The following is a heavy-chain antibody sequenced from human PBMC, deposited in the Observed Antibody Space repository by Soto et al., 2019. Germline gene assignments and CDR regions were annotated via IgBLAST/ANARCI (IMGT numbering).Heavy chain of an antibody. Sequence: QVQLVQSGAEVKKPGSSVKVSCKSSGRTFSSYAISWVRQAPGHGREWMGGIIPIFGTANYAQKFQGRVTINADESTSTAYMELSSLRSEDTAVYYCARDVAVAGTAAYFDLWGRGTLVAVSS. D-gene: IGHD6-19*01. CDR2: IIPIFGTA. V-gene: IGHV1-69*01. J-gene: IGHJ2*01. CDR1: GRTFSSYA. CDR3: ARDVAVAGTAAYFDL.